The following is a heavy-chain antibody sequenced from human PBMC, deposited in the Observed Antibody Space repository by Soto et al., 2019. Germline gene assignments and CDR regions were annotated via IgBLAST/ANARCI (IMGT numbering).Heavy chain of an antibody. D-gene: IGHD3-22*01. CDR1: GGSVSSGSYY. Sequence: NPSETLSLTCTVSGGSVSSGSYYWSWIRQPPGKGLEWIGYIYYSGSTNYNPSLKSRVTISVDTSKNQFSLKLSSVTAADTAVYYCARGYYDSSGYYYATYPFDYWGQGTLVTVSS. CDR3: ARGYYDSSGYYYATYPFDY. V-gene: IGHV4-61*01. CDR2: IYYSGST. J-gene: IGHJ4*02.